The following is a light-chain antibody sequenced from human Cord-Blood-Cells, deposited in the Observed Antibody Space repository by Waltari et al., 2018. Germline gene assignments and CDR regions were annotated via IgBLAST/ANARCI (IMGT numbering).Light chain of an antibody. CDR2: AAS. V-gene: IGKV1-39*01. CDR3: QQSYSTPFT. CDR1: QSISSY. J-gene: IGKJ3*01. Sequence: DIQMTQSPSSLSAYVGDRVTLTCRASQSISSYLNWYQQKPGKAPKLLIYAASSLQRGVPSRFSGSGSGTDFTLTISILQPEDFATYYCQQSYSTPFTFGPGTKVDIK.